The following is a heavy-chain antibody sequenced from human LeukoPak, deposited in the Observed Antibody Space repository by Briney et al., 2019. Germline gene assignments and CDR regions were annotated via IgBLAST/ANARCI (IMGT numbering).Heavy chain of an antibody. J-gene: IGHJ4*02. D-gene: IGHD3-22*01. Sequence: NPSETLSLTCAVYGGSFSGYYWSWIRQPPGKGLEWIGEINHSGSTNYNPSLKSRVTISVDMSKKQFSLKLSSVTAADTAMYYCARYDSGGYYYFHYWGQGTLVTVSS. CDR1: GGSFSGYY. CDR3: ARYDSGGYYYFHY. V-gene: IGHV4-34*01. CDR2: INHSGST.